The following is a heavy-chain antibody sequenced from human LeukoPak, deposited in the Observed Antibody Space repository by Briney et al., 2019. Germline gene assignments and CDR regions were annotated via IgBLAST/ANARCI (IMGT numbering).Heavy chain of an antibody. Sequence: PGRSLRLSCAASGFTFDDYAMHWVRQAPGKGLEWVSGISWNSGSIGYADSVKGRFTISRDNSKNTLYLQMNSLRAEDTAVYYCARDETYWGQGTLVTVSS. CDR1: GFTFDDYA. CDR3: ARDETY. J-gene: IGHJ4*02. CDR2: ISWNSGSI. V-gene: IGHV3-9*01.